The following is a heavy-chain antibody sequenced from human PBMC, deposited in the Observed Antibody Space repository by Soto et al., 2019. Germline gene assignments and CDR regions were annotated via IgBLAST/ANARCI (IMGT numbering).Heavy chain of an antibody. Sequence: GGSLRLSCAASGFTFSSIDMNWVRQAPGKGLEWVAIISASGDSTSYADSVKGRFTVSRDNSENTLYLQMDSLRAEDTAVYYCTKRHVVPTTSLLRKDYYYGLDVWGQRTTVTVSS. V-gene: IGHV3-23*01. CDR2: ISASGDST. CDR1: GFTFSSID. CDR3: TKRHVVPTTSLLRKDYYYGLDV. D-gene: IGHD2-2*01. J-gene: IGHJ6*02.